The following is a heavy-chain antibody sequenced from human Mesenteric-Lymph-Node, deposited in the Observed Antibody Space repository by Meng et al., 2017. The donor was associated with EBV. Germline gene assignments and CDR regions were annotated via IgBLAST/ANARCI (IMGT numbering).Heavy chain of an antibody. CDR1: GFTFGGYI. CDR2: ISGSSSSI. CDR3: ARDGSGWSRDY. J-gene: IGHJ4*02. D-gene: IGHD6-19*01. Sequence: EGQLVGLGGGLVKPGGSLGLPCAASGFTFGGYIMNWVRQAPGKGLEWVSSISGSSSSILYADSVKGRFTISRDNAKNSLYLQMNSLRAEDTAVYYCARDGSGWSRDYWGQGTLVTVSS. V-gene: IGHV3-21*01.